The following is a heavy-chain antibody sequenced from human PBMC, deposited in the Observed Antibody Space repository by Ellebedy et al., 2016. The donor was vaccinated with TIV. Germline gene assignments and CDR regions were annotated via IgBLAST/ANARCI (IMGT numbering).Heavy chain of an antibody. CDR1: GGSISSGDYY. V-gene: IGHV4-30-4*01. CDR2: IYYSGST. D-gene: IGHD3-10*01. CDR3: ARGGYYGSGNWFDP. Sequence: SETLSLTXTVSGGSISSGDYYWSWIRQPPGKGLEWIGYIYYSGSTYYNPSLKSRVTISVDTSKNQFSLKLSSVTAADTAVYYCARGGYYGSGNWFDPWGQGTLVTVSS. J-gene: IGHJ5*02.